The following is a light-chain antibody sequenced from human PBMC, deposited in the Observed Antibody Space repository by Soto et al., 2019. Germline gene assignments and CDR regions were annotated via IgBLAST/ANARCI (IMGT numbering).Light chain of an antibody. Sequence: DIVMTQSPDSLAVSLGERATINCKSSQSVLHSSNNKNYLAWYQQKPGQPPKLLIYWASTRESGVPDRFSASGSGTDFTLSISSLQAEDVAVYYYQQYYSTPFPFGPGTKVDIK. J-gene: IGKJ3*01. CDR2: WAS. CDR1: QSVLHSSNNKNY. V-gene: IGKV4-1*01. CDR3: QQYYSTPFP.